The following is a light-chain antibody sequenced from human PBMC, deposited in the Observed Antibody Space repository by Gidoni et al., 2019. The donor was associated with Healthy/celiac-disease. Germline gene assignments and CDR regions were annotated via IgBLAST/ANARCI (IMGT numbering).Light chain of an antibody. CDR1: SSDVGGYNY. CDR3: SSYTSSSTRV. J-gene: IGLJ3*02. CDR2: EVS. V-gene: IGLV2-14*01. Sequence: QSALTQPASVSRSPGQSIPISCTGTSSDVGGYNYVSWYQQHPGKAPKLMVYEVSNRPSGVPDRFSGSKSGNTASLTISGLQAEDEADYYCSSYTSSSTRVFGGGTKLTVL.